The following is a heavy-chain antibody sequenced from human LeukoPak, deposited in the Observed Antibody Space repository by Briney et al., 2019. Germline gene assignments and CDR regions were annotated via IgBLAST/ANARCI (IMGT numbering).Heavy chain of an antibody. D-gene: IGHD5-18*01. CDR2: IHPNGGVK. CDR1: GLTFGSYW. Sequence: GGSLRLSCAASGLTFGSYWMSWVRQAPGKGLEWVANIHPNGGVKNYVDSVKGRFTISRDNAANSLYLQIDSLRAEDTAVYYCARADSYGSILDYWGRGTLVTVSS. CDR3: ARADSYGSILDY. V-gene: IGHV3-7*04. J-gene: IGHJ4*02.